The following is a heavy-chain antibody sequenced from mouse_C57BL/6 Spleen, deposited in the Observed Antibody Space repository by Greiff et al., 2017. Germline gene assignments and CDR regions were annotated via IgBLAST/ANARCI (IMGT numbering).Heavy chain of an antibody. CDR2: INPYNGGT. CDR1: GYTFTDYY. CDR3: ARTVVAPYWYFDV. J-gene: IGHJ1*03. V-gene: IGHV1-19*01. D-gene: IGHD1-1*01. Sequence: VQLQQSGPVLVKPGASVKMSCKASGYTFTDYYMNWVKQSYGKSLEWIGVINPYNGGTSYNQKFKGKATLTVDKSSSTAYMELNSLTSEDSAVYYCARTVVAPYWYFDVWGTGTTVTVSS.